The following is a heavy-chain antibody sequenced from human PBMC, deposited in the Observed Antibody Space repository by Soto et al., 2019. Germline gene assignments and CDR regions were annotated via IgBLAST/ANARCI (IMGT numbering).Heavy chain of an antibody. CDR2: IYYSGST. V-gene: IGHV4-59*01. J-gene: IGHJ6*02. Sequence: QVQLQESGPGLVKPSETLSLTCTVSGGSISSYYWSWIRQPPGKGLEWIGYIYYSGSTNYNPSLQSRVTISVDTSKNQFSLKLSSVTAADTAVYYCARVIVRGGMDVWGQGTTVTVSS. CDR1: GGSISSYY. CDR3: ARVIVRGGMDV. D-gene: IGHD6-6*01.